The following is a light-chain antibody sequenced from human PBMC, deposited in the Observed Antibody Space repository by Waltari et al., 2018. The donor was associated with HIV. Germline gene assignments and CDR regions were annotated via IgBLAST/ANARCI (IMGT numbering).Light chain of an antibody. V-gene: IGKV1-13*01. CDR2: HVS. CDR1: QAIGTA. CDR3: QVFNYQYVN. Sequence: AIHLTQSPSSLSASVGDRISVTCRASQAIGTALACYQQKSGKPPSLLIYHVSNLETGFPPRFSGSGSGTEFRLTISGLQPEDFATYYCQVFNYQYVNFGQGTRLEIK. J-gene: IGKJ5*01.